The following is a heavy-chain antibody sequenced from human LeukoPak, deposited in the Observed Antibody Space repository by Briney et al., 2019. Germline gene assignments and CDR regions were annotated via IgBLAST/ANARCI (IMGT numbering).Heavy chain of an antibody. V-gene: IGHV5-51*01. CDR2: IYAGGSDT. Sequence: GESLQIACNGSGYSFTSYWIGCVRQLPGKGLAWMGSIYAGGSDTTYSQYFLGQVTISADKSIRTAYLQWSSLKASDTAMYYCARRGMGPYYYMDVWGKGTTVTVSS. J-gene: IGHJ6*03. D-gene: IGHD3-16*01. CDR1: GYSFTSYW. CDR3: ARRGMGPYYYMDV.